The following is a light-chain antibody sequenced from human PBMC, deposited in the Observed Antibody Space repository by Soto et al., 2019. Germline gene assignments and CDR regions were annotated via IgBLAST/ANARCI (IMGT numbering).Light chain of an antibody. CDR1: SSDVGGYNY. Sequence: QSALTQPASVSGSPGQSINISCTGTSSDVGGYNYVSWYQHHPGKAPKLIIYDVSNRPSGVSNPFPGSKSGNTASLTISGLQSEDEADYYCSSYTTSNTRQIVFGTGTKVTVL. CDR3: SSYTTSNTRQIV. J-gene: IGLJ1*01. CDR2: DVS. V-gene: IGLV2-14*03.